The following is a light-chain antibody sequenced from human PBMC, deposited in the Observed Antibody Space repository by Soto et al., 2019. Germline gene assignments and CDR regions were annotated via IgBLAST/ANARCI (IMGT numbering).Light chain of an antibody. J-gene: IGKJ4*01. Sequence: DVVMTQSPLSLPVTPGESASISCTSSQNLLYSNGYIYLDWYLKKPGQSPQLLIYLGSNRASGVPARFRGSGSGTEFTLTISRVEAEDVGDYYCMQTLRTPRTFGGGTKVELK. CDR3: MQTLRTPRT. V-gene: IGKV2-28*01. CDR1: QNLLYSNGYIY. CDR2: LGS.